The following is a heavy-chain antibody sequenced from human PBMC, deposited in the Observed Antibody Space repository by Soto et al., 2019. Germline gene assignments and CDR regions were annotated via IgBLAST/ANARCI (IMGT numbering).Heavy chain of an antibody. CDR3: ASSKYDVVAGSVWFDP. Sequence: SETLALTAGVSGCPITSGGYTWCWIRQPPGQGLEWIGYMYHSGNTYYDPSLKGRVTIPLDHSRNQFSLRLNSVTAADTAVYFCASSKYDVVAGSVWFDPWGQGTLVPVSS. CDR2: MYHSGNT. CDR1: GCPITSGGYT. J-gene: IGHJ5*02. V-gene: IGHV4-30-2*01. D-gene: IGHD2-21*01.